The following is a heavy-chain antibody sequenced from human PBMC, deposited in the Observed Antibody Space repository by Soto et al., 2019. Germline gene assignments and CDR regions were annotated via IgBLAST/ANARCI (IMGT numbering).Heavy chain of an antibody. CDR1: GFTFSAYG. Sequence: QPGGSLRLSCAASGFTFSAYGMHWVRQAPGKGLERVAVISNDGNNKYHADSVKGRFTISRDNSKNTLYLQMNNLRAEDTAVYYCAKDSGRGSADYYFDYWGQGTLVTVSS. D-gene: IGHD3-10*01. CDR2: ISNDGNNK. J-gene: IGHJ4*02. CDR3: AKDSGRGSADYYFDY. V-gene: IGHV3-30*18.